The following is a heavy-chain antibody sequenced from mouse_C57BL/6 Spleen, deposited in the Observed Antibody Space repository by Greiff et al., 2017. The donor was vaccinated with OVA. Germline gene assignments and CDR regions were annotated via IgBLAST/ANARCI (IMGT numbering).Heavy chain of an antibody. CDR2: IYPGNSDT. J-gene: IGHJ4*01. CDR1: GYTFTSYW. Sequence: VQLKESGTVLARPGASVKMSCKTSGYTFTSYWMHWVKQRPGQGLEWIGAIYPGNSDTSYNQKFKGKAKLTAVTSASTAYMELSSLTNEDSAVYYCTIISYYSNYGAMDYWGQGTSVTVSS. V-gene: IGHV1-5*01. D-gene: IGHD2-5*01. CDR3: TIISYYSNYGAMDY.